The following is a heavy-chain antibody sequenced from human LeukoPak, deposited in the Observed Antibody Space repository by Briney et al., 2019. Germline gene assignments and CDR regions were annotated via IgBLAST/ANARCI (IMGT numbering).Heavy chain of an antibody. J-gene: IGHJ5*01. D-gene: IGHD5-18*01. Sequence: SETLSLTCTVSSGSISTSSYYWGWVRQPPGKGLEWIGNIFYSGSTYYSPSLKSRVTISLDTSKNQFSLKLSSVTAADTAVYYCVRSVEYNYGFFNSWGQGTLVTVSS. CDR2: IFYSGST. CDR3: VRSVEYNYGFFNS. CDR1: SGSISTSSYY. V-gene: IGHV4-39*07.